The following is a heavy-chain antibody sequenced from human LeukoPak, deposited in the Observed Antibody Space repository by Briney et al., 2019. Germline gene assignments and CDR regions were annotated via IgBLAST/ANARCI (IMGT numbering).Heavy chain of an antibody. D-gene: IGHD3-22*01. J-gene: IGHJ5*02. CDR3: ARELYYDSSGYYHRWFDP. CDR1: GFTFSSYS. V-gene: IGHV3-48*01. Sequence: GGTLRLSCAASGFTFSSYSMNWVRQAPGKGLEWVSYISSSSSTIYYADSVKGRFTISRDNAKNSLYLQMNSLRAEDTAVYYCARELYYDSSGYYHRWFDPWGQGTLVTVSS. CDR2: ISSSSSTI.